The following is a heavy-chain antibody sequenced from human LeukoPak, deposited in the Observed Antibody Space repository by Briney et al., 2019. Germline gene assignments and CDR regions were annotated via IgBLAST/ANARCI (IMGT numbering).Heavy chain of an antibody. D-gene: IGHD3-22*01. Sequence: GGSLRLSCAASGFTFSSYAMHWVRQAPGEGLEWVAVISYDGSNKYYADSVKGRFTISRDNSKNTLYLQMNSLRAEDTAVYYCARVRSFYYDSSGYLPLDYWGQGTLVTVSS. CDR1: GFTFSSYA. J-gene: IGHJ4*02. V-gene: IGHV3-30-3*01. CDR2: ISYDGSNK. CDR3: ARVRSFYYDSSGYLPLDY.